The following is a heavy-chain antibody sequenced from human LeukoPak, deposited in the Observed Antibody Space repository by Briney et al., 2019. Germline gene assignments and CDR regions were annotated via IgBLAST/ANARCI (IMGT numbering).Heavy chain of an antibody. CDR2: ITTNGGRT. Sequence: GGSLRLSCAASGFTFSSYAMHWVRQAPGKGLEYVSAITTNGGRTYYANSVKGRFTISRDNSKNTLYLQMGSLRAEDTAVYYCARGSGRNRNWFDPWGQGTLVTVSS. CDR1: GFTFSSYA. D-gene: IGHD1-14*01. CDR3: ARGSGRNRNWFDP. V-gene: IGHV3-64*01. J-gene: IGHJ5*02.